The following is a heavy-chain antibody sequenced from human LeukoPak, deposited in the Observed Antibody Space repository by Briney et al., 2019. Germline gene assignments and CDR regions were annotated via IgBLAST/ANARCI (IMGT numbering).Heavy chain of an antibody. J-gene: IGHJ5*02. D-gene: IGHD2-21*02. Sequence: GSLRLSCAASGFTFSSYAMSWVRQAPGKGLEWVSAISGSGGSTYYADSVKGRFTISRDNSKNTLYLQTNSLRAEDTAVYYCAKDRVVVVTAPTNWFDPWGQGTLVTVSS. V-gene: IGHV3-23*01. CDR1: GFTFSSYA. CDR3: AKDRVVVVTAPTNWFDP. CDR2: ISGSGGST.